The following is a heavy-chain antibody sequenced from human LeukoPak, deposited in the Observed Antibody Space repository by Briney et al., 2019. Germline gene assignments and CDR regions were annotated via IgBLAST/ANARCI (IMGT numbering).Heavy chain of an antibody. D-gene: IGHD2-2*01. Sequence: GGSLRLSCAASGFTFSTSAMTWVRQAPGKGLEWVSAISGVNDGTYYADSVKGRFIISRDNSKSTLFLQMNSLRAEDTAVYYCARRPAIFMDGVYYYSMDVWGQGTTVTVSS. CDR3: ARRPAIFMDGVYYYSMDV. V-gene: IGHV3-23*01. J-gene: IGHJ6*02. CDR2: ISGVNDGT. CDR1: GFTFSTSA.